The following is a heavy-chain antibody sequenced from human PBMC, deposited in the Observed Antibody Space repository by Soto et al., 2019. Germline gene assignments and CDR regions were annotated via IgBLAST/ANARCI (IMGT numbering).Heavy chain of an antibody. D-gene: IGHD6-13*01. V-gene: IGHV1-58*01. CDR2: IVVGSGNT. CDR3: AAELYSSRWYAGAAYYYYGMDV. J-gene: IGHJ6*02. Sequence: GASVKVSCKAPGYTLSSAAGQWVRQARGQRLEWIGWIVVGSGNTNYAQKFQERVTITRDMSTSTAYMELSSLRSEDTAVYYCAAELYSSRWYAGAAYYYYGMDVWGQGTTVTVSS. CDR1: GYTLSSAA.